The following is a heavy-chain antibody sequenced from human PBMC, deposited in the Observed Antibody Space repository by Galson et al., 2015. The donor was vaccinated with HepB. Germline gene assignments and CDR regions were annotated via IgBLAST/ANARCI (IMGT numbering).Heavy chain of an antibody. CDR3: ARDQPGKLRYFDY. D-gene: IGHD3-9*01. Sequence: SLRLSCAASGFTFSSYSMNWVRQAPGKGLEWVSSISSSSSYIYYADSVKGRFTISRDNAKNSLHLQMNSLRAEDTAVYYCARDQPGKLRYFDYWGQGTLVTVSS. CDR1: GFTFSSYS. V-gene: IGHV3-21*01. CDR2: ISSSSSYI. J-gene: IGHJ4*02.